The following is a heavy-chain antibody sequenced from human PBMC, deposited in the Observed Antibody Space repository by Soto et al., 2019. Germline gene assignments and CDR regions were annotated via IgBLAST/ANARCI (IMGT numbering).Heavy chain of an antibody. CDR3: ARQWYSGSFTPFGY. V-gene: IGHV4-39*01. CDR1: GDSISSSTYY. Sequence: QLQLQESGPGLVKSSETLSLTCTVSGDSISSSTYYWGWIRQPPGKGLEWMGSIYYSGSPYYNPSLTSRVTISVDTSKNQFSLKLSSVTATDTAVYYWARQWYSGSFTPFGYWGQGTLVTVSS. D-gene: IGHD1-26*01. CDR2: IYYSGSP. J-gene: IGHJ4*02.